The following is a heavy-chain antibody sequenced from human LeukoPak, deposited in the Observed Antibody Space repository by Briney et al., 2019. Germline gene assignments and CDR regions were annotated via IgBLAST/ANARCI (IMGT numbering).Heavy chain of an antibody. CDR3: ARKTTAHAFDI. CDR1: GYTFTGYY. J-gene: IGHJ3*02. V-gene: IGHV1-2*02. D-gene: IGHD4-17*01. CDR2: INPNSGGT. Sequence: RASVKVSCKASGYTFTGYYMRWVRQAPGQGLEWMGWINPNSGGTNYAQKFQGRVTMTRDTSISTAYMELSRLRSGDTAVYYCARKTTAHAFDIWGQGTMVTVSS.